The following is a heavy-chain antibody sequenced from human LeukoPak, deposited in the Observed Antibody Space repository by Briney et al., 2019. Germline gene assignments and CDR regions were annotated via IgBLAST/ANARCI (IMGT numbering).Heavy chain of an antibody. CDR2: ISAYNGNT. V-gene: IGHV1-18*04. D-gene: IGHD2-2*01. CDR3: ARDAVDIVVVPAAHHDAFDI. Sequence: ASVKVSCKASGYTFTSYGISWVRQAPGQGLEWVGWISAYNGNTNYAQKLQGRVTVTTDTSTSTAYMELRSLRSDDTAVYYCARDAVDIVVVPAAHHDAFDIWGQGTMVTVSS. CDR1: GYTFTSYG. J-gene: IGHJ3*02.